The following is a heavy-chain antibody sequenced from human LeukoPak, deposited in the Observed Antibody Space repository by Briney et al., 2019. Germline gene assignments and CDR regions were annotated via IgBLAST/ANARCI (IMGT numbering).Heavy chain of an antibody. D-gene: IGHD1-26*01. V-gene: IGHV1-69*13. CDR2: IIPIFGTA. Sequence: SVKVSCKASGGTFSSYAISWVRQAPGQGLEWMGGIIPIFGTANYAQKFQGRVTITADESTSTAHMELSSLRSEDTAVYYCARPRWGQWDAAFDIWGQGTMVTVSS. CDR1: GGTFSSYA. CDR3: ARPRWGQWDAAFDI. J-gene: IGHJ3*02.